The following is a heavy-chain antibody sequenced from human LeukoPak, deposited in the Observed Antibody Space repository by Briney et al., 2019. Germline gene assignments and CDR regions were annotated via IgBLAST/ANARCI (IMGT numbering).Heavy chain of an antibody. CDR2: IRNKVNSYST. J-gene: IGHJ4*02. D-gene: IGHD2-15*01. CDR3: VRTSLQGNGWSDFDS. CDR1: GFIFSDHY. V-gene: IGHV3-72*01. Sequence: PGGSLRLSCVASGFIFSDHYMDWVRQAPGKGLEHVARIRNKVNSYSTEHAASVKGGFTISRDDSKNSLYLQMNSLEIEDTAVYYCVRTSLQGNGWSDFDSWGQGTLVTVSS.